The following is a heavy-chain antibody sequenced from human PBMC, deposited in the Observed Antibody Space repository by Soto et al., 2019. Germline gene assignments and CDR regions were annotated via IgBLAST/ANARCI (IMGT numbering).Heavy chain of an antibody. J-gene: IGHJ4*02. CDR2: ISTRSDYT. CDR1: GFTFSDYY. Sequence: GGSLRLSCAASGFTFSDYYMTWIRQAPGKGLEWISYISTRSDYTNYADSVKGRFTISRDNAKSSLYLQMNTLRAEDTAVYYCARDRDLSSSWSFDYWGQGILVTVSS. V-gene: IGHV3-11*06. CDR3: ARDRDLSSSWSFDY. D-gene: IGHD6-13*01.